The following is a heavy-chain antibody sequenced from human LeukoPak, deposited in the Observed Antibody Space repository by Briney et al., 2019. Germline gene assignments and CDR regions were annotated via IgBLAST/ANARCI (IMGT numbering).Heavy chain of an antibody. D-gene: IGHD3-22*01. CDR2: IRSEAYGWTT. Sequence: GGSLRLSCTASGFTFGDYAVSWFRQAPGKGLEWVGFIRSEAYGWTTEYAASVKGRFTISRDDSKSIAYLQMNSLKTEDTAVYYCTRQGLAYYYDSTGYYPPGYWGQGTLVTVSS. J-gene: IGHJ4*02. CDR3: TRQGLAYYYDSTGYYPPGY. V-gene: IGHV3-49*03. CDR1: GFTFGDYA.